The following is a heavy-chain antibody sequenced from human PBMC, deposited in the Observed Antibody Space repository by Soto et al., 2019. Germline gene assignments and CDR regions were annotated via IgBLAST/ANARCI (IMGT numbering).Heavy chain of an antibody. CDR1: GFTFSSYA. V-gene: IGHV3-23*01. Sequence: PGGSLRLSCAASGFTFSSYAMSWVRQAPGKGLEWVSAISGSGGSTYYADSVKGRFTISRDNSKNTLYLQMNSLRAEDTAVYYCAKALVVVVAATHFDYWGQGTLVTVSS. D-gene: IGHD2-15*01. J-gene: IGHJ4*02. CDR2: ISGSGGST. CDR3: AKALVVVVAATHFDY.